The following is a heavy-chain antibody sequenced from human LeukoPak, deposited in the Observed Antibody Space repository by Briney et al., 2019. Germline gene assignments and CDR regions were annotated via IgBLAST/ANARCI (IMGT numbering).Heavy chain of an antibody. Sequence: PGGSLRLSCAASGFTFSSYGMHWVRQAPGKGLEWVAFIRYDGSNKYYADSVKGRFTISRDDSKNTLYLQMNSLRAEDTAVYYCAKVGDGSGSYSDYWGQGTLVTVSS. CDR2: IRYDGSNK. CDR1: GFTFSSYG. J-gene: IGHJ4*02. D-gene: IGHD3-10*01. CDR3: AKVGDGSGSYSDY. V-gene: IGHV3-30*02.